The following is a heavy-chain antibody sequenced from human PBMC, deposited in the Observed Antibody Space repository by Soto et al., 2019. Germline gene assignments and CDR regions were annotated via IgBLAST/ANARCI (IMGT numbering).Heavy chain of an antibody. D-gene: IGHD3-10*01. V-gene: IGHV3-7*01. Sequence: PGGSLRLSCAASGFTFSSYWMTWVRQAPGKGLEWLANINKDGSEKNYVDSVKGRLTISRDNAKNSLSVQVNSLRAEDTAVYFCARDRGYPDSFDIWGQGTMVTVSS. CDR1: GFTFSSYW. J-gene: IGHJ3*02. CDR3: ARDRGYPDSFDI. CDR2: INKDGSEK.